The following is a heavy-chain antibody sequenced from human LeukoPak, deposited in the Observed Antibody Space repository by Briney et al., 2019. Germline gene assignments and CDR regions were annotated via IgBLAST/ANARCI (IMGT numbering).Heavy chain of an antibody. CDR2: ISGSGGRT. V-gene: IGHV3-23*01. J-gene: IGHJ4*02. D-gene: IGHD3-22*01. Sequence: GGSLRLSCAASGFTFSSYAMSWVRQAPGKGLEWVSVISGSGGRTYYADSVKGRFTISRDNSEDTLYLQMNSLRAEDTAVYYCAKRGSYDSGGYYAPFDYWGQGTLVTVSS. CDR3: AKRGSYDSGGYYAPFDY. CDR1: GFTFSSYA.